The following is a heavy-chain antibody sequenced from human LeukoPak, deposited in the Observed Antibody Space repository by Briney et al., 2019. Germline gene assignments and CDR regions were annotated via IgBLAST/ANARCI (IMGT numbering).Heavy chain of an antibody. V-gene: IGHV3-30-3*01. Sequence: PGGSLRLSCAASGFTFSSYAMHWVRQAPGKGLEWVAVISYDGSNKYYADSVKGRFTISRDNSKNTLYLQMNSLRAEDTAVYYCAKDSGSYDYYFDYWGQGTLVTVSS. D-gene: IGHD1-26*01. CDR2: ISYDGSNK. J-gene: IGHJ4*02. CDR3: AKDSGSYDYYFDY. CDR1: GFTFSSYA.